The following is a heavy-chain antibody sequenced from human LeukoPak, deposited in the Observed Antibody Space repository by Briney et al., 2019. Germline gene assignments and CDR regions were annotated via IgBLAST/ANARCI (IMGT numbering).Heavy chain of an antibody. V-gene: IGHV3-30*18. CDR2: ISYDGSNK. CDR3: AKDLERDSGYDYYFDY. Sequence: GRSPRLSCAASGFTFSSYGMHWVRQAPGKGLEWVAVISYDGSNKYYADSVKGRFTISRDNSKNTLYLQMNSLRAEDTAVYYCAKDLERDSGYDYYFDYWGQGTLVTVSS. D-gene: IGHD5-12*01. J-gene: IGHJ4*02. CDR1: GFTFSSYG.